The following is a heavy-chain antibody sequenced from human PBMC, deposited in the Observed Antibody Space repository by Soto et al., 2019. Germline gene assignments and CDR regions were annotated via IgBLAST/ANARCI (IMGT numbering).Heavy chain of an antibody. J-gene: IGHJ5*02. Sequence: SVKVSCKASGGTFSSYTISWVRQAPGQGLEWMGRIIPILGIANYAQKFQGRVTITADKSTSTAYMELSSLRSEDTAVYYCARAAGEDYVGLNWFDPWGQGTLVTVSS. CDR2: IIPILGIA. CDR3: ARAAGEDYVGLNWFDP. CDR1: GGTFSSYT. D-gene: IGHD4-17*01. V-gene: IGHV1-69*02.